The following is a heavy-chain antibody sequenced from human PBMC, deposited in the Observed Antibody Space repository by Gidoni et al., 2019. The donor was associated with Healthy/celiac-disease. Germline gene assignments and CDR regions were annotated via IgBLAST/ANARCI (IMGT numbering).Heavy chain of an antibody. D-gene: IGHD2-21*01. CDR1: GFTFNSYW. V-gene: IGHV3-7*01. J-gene: IGHJ5*02. Sequence: EVQLVESGGGLVQPGGSLRLSCAASGFTFNSYWMSWVRQAPGKGLEWVANIKQDGSEKYYVDSVKGRFTISRDNAKNSLYLQMNSLRAEDTAVYYCARAARRSLIVVAPWWFDPWGQGTLVTVSS. CDR3: ARAARRSLIVVAPWWFDP. CDR2: IKQDGSEK.